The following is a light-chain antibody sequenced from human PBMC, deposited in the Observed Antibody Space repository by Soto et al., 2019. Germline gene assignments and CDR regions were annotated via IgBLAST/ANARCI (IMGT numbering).Light chain of an antibody. CDR3: QQYGSSMYT. CDR2: GTS. J-gene: IGKJ2*01. CDR1: QSVSSSY. Sequence: ETVLTQSPGTLSLSPGERATLSCRASQSVSSSYLAWYQQKSGQAPRLLIYGTSSRATGIPDRFSGSGSGIDFTLTISRLEPEDFAVYYCQQYGSSMYTFGQGTKLEIK. V-gene: IGKV3-20*01.